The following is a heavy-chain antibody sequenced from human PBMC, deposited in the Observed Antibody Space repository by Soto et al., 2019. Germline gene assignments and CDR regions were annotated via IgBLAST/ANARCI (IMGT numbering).Heavy chain of an antibody. J-gene: IGHJ6*02. CDR1: GFTFSSYD. Sequence: PWGSLRLSCAASGFTFSSYDMHWVRQATGKGLEWVSAICTAGDTYYPGSVKGRFTISRDNSKNTLYLQMNSLRAEDTAVYYCANPLPDFWSGSDYYYGMDVWGQGTTVTVSS. CDR3: ANPLPDFWSGSDYYYGMDV. V-gene: IGHV3-13*01. CDR2: ICTAGDT. D-gene: IGHD3-3*01.